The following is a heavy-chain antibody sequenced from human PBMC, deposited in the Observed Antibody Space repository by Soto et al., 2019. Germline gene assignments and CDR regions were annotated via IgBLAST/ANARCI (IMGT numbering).Heavy chain of an antibody. D-gene: IGHD1-26*01. J-gene: IGHJ6*02. CDR3: ATGLRGATYYYYYGMDV. CDR1: GYTLTELS. Sequence: WASVKVSCKVSGYTLTELSMHWVRQAPGKGLEWMGGFDPEDGETIYAQKFQGRVTMTEDTSTDTAYMELSSLRSEDTAVYYCATGLRGATYYYYYGMDVWGQGTTVTVSS. V-gene: IGHV1-24*01. CDR2: FDPEDGET.